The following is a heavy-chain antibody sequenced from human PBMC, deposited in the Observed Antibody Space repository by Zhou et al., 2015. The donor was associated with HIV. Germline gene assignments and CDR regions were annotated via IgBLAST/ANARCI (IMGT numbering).Heavy chain of an antibody. CDR1: GGTFSSYA. D-gene: IGHD6-13*01. CDR2: IIPIFGTA. V-gene: IGHV1-69*01. Sequence: QVQLVQSGAEVKKPGSSVKVSCKASGGTFSSYAISWVRQAPGQGLEWMGGIIPIFGTANYAQKFQGRVTITADESTSTAYMELSSLRSEDTAVYYCARDISSSWLKSYYFDYWGQGTLVTVSS. J-gene: IGHJ4*02. CDR3: ARDISSSWLKSYYFDY.